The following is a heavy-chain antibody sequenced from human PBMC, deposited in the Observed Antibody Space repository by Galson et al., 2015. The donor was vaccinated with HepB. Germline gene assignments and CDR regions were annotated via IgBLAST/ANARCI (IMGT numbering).Heavy chain of an antibody. Sequence: SLRLSCAASGFTLSSIDMHWVRQAPGKGLESVAVISSNGGSTHYAESVKGRFTISRDNSKNMLYFQMSSLRDEDTDVYYCMGWAWQLEREFDYWGQGIPVTVSS. CDR1: GFTLSSID. CDR3: MGWAWQLEREFDY. D-gene: IGHD1-1*01. V-gene: IGHV3-64D*06. J-gene: IGHJ4*02. CDR2: ISSNGGST.